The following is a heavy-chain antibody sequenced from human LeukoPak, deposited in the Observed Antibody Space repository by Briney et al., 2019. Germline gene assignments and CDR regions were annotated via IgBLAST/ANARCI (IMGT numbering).Heavy chain of an antibody. Sequence: PGGSLRLSCAASGFTFSSYWMSWVRQAPGKGLEWVANIKQDGSEKYYVDSVKGRFTISRDNAKNSLYLQMNSLRAEDTAVYYCARAGGYCSSTGCRYNWFDPWGQGTLLTVSS. D-gene: IGHD2-2*03. J-gene: IGHJ5*02. V-gene: IGHV3-7*01. CDR1: GFTFSSYW. CDR2: IKQDGSEK. CDR3: ARAGGYCSSTGCRYNWFDP.